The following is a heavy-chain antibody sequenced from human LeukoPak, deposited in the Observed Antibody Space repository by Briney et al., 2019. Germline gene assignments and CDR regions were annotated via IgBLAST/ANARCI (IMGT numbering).Heavy chain of an antibody. J-gene: IGHJ4*02. CDR1: GFTFSSYA. CDR2: ISGSGGST. V-gene: IGHV3-23*01. CDR3: AKISEGDYDFWSGWPIQFDY. Sequence: GGSLRLSCAASGFTFSSYAMSWVRQAPEKGLEWVSAISGSGGSTYYADSVKGRFTISRDNSKNTLYLQMNSLRAEDTAVYYCAKISEGDYDFWSGWPIQFDYWGQGTLVTVSS. D-gene: IGHD3-3*01.